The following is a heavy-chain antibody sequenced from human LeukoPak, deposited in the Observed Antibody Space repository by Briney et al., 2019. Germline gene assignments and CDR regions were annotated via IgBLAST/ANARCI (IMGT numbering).Heavy chain of an antibody. CDR1: RFTFDEYG. J-gene: IGHJ4*02. CDR2: IRSETNGGTT. CDR3: TTDRGIPGYYASGRSYKLDY. Sequence: GGSLRLSCAASRFTFDEYGMSWVRQTAGKGLEWVGRIRSETNGGTTDYAAPVQGRFTISRDDSKNTLYLQMNSLKGEDTAVYYCTTDRGIPGYYASGRSYKLDYWGQGTLVTVSS. V-gene: IGHV3-15*01. D-gene: IGHD3-10*01.